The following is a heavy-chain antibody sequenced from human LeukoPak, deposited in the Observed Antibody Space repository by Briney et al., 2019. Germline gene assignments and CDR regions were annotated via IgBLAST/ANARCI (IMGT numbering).Heavy chain of an antibody. CDR2: IKQDGSKK. J-gene: IGHJ6*02. Sequence: GGSLRLSCVASGFPFSSYWMTWVRQAPGKGLEWVANIKQDGSKKSYVDSVKGRFTISRDNAKNSLYLQMNSLRAEDTAVYFCARGGGLDVWGQGATVTVSS. D-gene: IGHD3-16*01. V-gene: IGHV3-7*03. CDR1: GFPFSSYW. CDR3: ARGGGLDV.